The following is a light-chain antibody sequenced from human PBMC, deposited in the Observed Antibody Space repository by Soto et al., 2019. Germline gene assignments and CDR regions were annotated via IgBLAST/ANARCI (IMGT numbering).Light chain of an antibody. V-gene: IGKV1-33*01. CDR3: QQYDNLRLT. CDR2: NAS. CDR1: QDINNY. J-gene: IGKJ4*01. Sequence: EIPMTQSPSSLSASVGDRVTITCHASQDINNYLTWYQQKPGKAPKLLICNASNLEAGVPSRFSGSGSGTDFTFTISSLQPEDIATYYCQQYDNLRLTFGGGTKVEIK.